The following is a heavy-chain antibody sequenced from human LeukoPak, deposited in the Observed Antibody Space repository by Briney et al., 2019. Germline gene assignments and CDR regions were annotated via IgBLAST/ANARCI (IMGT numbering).Heavy chain of an antibody. Sequence: SETLSLTCTVSGGSVNSGSYYWSWIRQPSGRGLEWIGEVHLDGRTNYNPSLESRLTMSVDVSENQVSLKLTSVTAADTAVYYCAREGGFYRPLDYSGQGTLVTVSS. V-gene: IGHV4-61*01. CDR3: AREGGFYRPLDY. CDR1: GGSVNSGSYY. J-gene: IGHJ4*02. CDR2: VHLDGRT. D-gene: IGHD3-3*01.